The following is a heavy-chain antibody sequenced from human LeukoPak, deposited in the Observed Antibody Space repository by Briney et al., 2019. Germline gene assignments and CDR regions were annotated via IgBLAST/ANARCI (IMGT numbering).Heavy chain of an antibody. J-gene: IGHJ4*02. V-gene: IGHV4-59*01. CDR2: IYNSGST. D-gene: IGHD3-3*02. CDR1: GGSISSSY. Sequence: SETLSLTCTVSGGSISSSYWAWIRQPPGKGLEWIGYIYNSGSTSYNPSLKSRVTIPVDTSKNQFSLKLTSVTAADAAVYYCARRNFGFGRFDYWGQGTLVTVSS. CDR3: ARRNFGFGRFDY.